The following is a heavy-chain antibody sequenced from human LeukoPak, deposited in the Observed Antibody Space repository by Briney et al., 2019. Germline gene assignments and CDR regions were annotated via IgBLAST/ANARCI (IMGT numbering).Heavy chain of an antibody. V-gene: IGHV3-23*01. J-gene: IGHJ4*02. D-gene: IGHD3-3*01. CDR2: ISGSGGST. Sequence: HPGGSLRLSCAASGFTFSSYAMSWARQAPGKGLEWVSAISGSGGSTYYADSVKGRFTISRDNSKNTLYLQMNSLRAEDTAVYYCAKALPATIFGSDFDYWGQGTLVTVSS. CDR1: GFTFSSYA. CDR3: AKALPATIFGSDFDY.